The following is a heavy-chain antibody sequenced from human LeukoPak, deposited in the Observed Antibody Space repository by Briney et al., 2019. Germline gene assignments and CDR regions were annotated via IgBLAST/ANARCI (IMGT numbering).Heavy chain of an antibody. CDR3: ARDWSSSSGYYYIFDY. CDR1: GFTFSGFA. D-gene: IGHD3-22*01. CDR2: ISGPSSHT. V-gene: IGHV3-21*01. J-gene: IGHJ4*02. Sequence: PGGSLRLSCVASGFTFSGFAMIWVRQAPGKGLQWVSAISGPSSHTYYADSVRGRFTISRDNAKNSLYLQMNSLRAEDTAVYYCARDWSSSSGYYYIFDYWGQGTLVTVSS.